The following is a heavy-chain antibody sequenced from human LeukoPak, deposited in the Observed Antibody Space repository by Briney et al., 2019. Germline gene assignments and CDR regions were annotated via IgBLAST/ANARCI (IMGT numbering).Heavy chain of an antibody. CDR2: ISGSGDST. D-gene: IGHD2-15*01. CDR3: ARDRGRDSDPLGY. CDR1: AFTFSYYA. J-gene: IGHJ4*02. V-gene: IGHV3-23*01. Sequence: GGSLRLSCAASAFTFSYYAMSWVRQAPGKGLEWVSGISGSGDSTDYADSVKGRFTISRDNSKNTLYLQMNSLRAEDTAVYYCARDRGRDSDPLGYWGQGTLVTVSS.